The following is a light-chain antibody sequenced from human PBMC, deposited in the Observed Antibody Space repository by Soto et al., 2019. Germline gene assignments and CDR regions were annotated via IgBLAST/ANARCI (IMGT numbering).Light chain of an antibody. J-gene: IGKJ4*01. CDR3: QQYDNLPPF. V-gene: IGKV1-33*01. CDR2: DAS. Sequence: DIQMTQSPSSLSASVGDRVTISCQASQDINNYLNWYQQKPGKAPKLLIYDASNLETGVPSRFSGSGSGTDFTFTISSLQPEDTATYYCQQYDNLPPFFGGGTKVEIK. CDR1: QDINNY.